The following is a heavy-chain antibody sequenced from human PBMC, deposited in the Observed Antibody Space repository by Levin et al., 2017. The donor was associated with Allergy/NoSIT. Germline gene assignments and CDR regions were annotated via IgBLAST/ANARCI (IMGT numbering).Heavy chain of an antibody. CDR3: ARGRLRYFDWLAQPFDY. CDR1: GGSFSGYY. D-gene: IGHD3-9*01. CDR2: INHSGST. Sequence: SQTLSLTCAVYGGSFSGYYWSWIRQPPGKGLEWIGEINHSGSTNYNPSLKSRVTISVDTSKNQFSLKLSSVTAADTAVYYCARGRLRYFDWLAQPFDYWGQGTLVTVSS. V-gene: IGHV4-34*01. J-gene: IGHJ4*02.